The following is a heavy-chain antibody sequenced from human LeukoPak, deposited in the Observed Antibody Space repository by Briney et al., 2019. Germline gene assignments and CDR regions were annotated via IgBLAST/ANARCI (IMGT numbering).Heavy chain of an antibody. CDR2: IYHSGST. Sequence: SETLSLTCAVSGGSISSSNWWSWVRQPPGKGLEWIGEIYHSGSTNYNPFLKSRVTILVDKSKNQFSLKLSSVTAADTAVYYCARDKREPRYAFDIWGQGTMVTVSS. V-gene: IGHV4-4*02. CDR1: GGSISSSNW. CDR3: ARDKREPRYAFDI. J-gene: IGHJ3*02. D-gene: IGHD1-26*01.